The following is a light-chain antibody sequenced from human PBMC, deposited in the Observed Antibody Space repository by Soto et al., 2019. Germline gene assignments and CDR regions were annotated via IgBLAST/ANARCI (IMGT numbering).Light chain of an antibody. CDR1: SSDVGSYKF. Sequence: QSVLTQPASVSGSPGQSITISCTATSSDVGSYKFVSWYQQHPGKAPKLMIYEGSKRPSGVSNRFSGSKSGNTASLTISGLQAEDEADYYCCSYAGSSTLVFGGGTKLTVL. V-gene: IGLV2-23*01. CDR3: CSYAGSSTLV. J-gene: IGLJ2*01. CDR2: EGS.